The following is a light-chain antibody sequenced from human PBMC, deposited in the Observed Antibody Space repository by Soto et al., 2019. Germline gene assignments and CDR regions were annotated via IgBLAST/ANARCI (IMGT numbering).Light chain of an antibody. CDR2: DVS. CDR3: CSYAGSTTYV. J-gene: IGLJ1*01. V-gene: IGLV2-23*02. Sequence: QSVLTQPASVSVSPRQSITISCTGTSSDVGSYDLVSWYQQHPGKAPKLIIYDVSKRPSGVSSRFSGSKSGNTASLTISGLQAEDEADYYCCSYAGSTTYVFGTGTKVTVL. CDR1: SSDVGSYDL.